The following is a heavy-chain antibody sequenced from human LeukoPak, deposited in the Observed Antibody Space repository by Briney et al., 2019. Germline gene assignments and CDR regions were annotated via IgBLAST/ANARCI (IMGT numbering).Heavy chain of an antibody. Sequence: SVKVSCKASGGTFSSYAISWVRQAPGQGPEWMGGIIPIFGTANYAQKFQGRVTITADESTSTAYMELSSLRSEDTAVYYCARQHFGYCSGGSCFRNYYYYYGMDVWGQGTTVTVSS. CDR2: IIPIFGTA. D-gene: IGHD2-15*01. CDR3: ARQHFGYCSGGSCFRNYYYYYGMDV. J-gene: IGHJ6*02. CDR1: GGTFSSYA. V-gene: IGHV1-69*01.